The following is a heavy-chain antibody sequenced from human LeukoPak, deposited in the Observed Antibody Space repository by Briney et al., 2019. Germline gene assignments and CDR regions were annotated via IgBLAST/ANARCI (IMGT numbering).Heavy chain of an antibody. CDR1: GGSISGYY. V-gene: IGHV4-59*05. CDR3: ARQFEDVVTAIRGWGYYYMDV. J-gene: IGHJ6*03. Sequence: SETLSLTCTVSGGSISGYYWSWIRQPPGKGLEWIGSIYYSGSTYYNPSLKSRVTISVDTSKNQFSLKLSSVTAADTAVYYCARQFEDVVTAIRGWGYYYMDVWGKGTTVTVSS. CDR2: IYYSGST. D-gene: IGHD2-21*02.